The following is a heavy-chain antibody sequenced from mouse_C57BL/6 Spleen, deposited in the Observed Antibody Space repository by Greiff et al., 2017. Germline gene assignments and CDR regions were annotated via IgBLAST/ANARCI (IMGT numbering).Heavy chain of an antibody. CDR1: GYTFTSYW. V-gene: IGHV1-69*01. J-gene: IGHJ4*01. CDR2: IDPSDSYT. CDR3: ARFLRGAMDY. Sequence: QVQLQQPGAELVMPGASVKLSCKASGYTFTSYWMHWVKQRPGQGLEWIGEIDPSDSYTNYNQKFEGKSTLTVDKSSSTAYMQLSSLTSEDSAVYYCARFLRGAMDYWGQGTSVTVSS.